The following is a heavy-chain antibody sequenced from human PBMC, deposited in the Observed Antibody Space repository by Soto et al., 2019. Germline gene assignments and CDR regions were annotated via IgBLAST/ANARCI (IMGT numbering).Heavy chain of an antibody. CDR2: ISNDGTTT. J-gene: IGHJ3*02. V-gene: IGHV3-74*03. CDR3: ARDRGRHFDI. CDR1: VLPFKSYC. Sequence: GSLRVSFASSVLPFKSYCMEWVRQAPGEGLVWVSQISNDGTTTEYADFVKGRFTVSRDNAKNTVHLQMDSLRAEDTAVYYCARDRGRHFDIWGQGTVVNVSS.